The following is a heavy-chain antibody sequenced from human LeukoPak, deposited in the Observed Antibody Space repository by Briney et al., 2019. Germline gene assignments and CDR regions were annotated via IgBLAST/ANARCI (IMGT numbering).Heavy chain of an antibody. V-gene: IGHV4-34*01. CDR2: INHSGST. CDR3: ARALICSSTSCYPSCFDY. J-gene: IGHJ4*02. CDR1: GGSFSGYY. Sequence: SETLSLTCAVYGGSFSGYYWSWIRQPPGKGLEWIGEINHSGSTNYNPSLKSRVTISVDTSKNQFSLKLSSVTAADTAVYYCARALICSSTSCYPSCFDYWGQGTLVTVSS. D-gene: IGHD2-2*01.